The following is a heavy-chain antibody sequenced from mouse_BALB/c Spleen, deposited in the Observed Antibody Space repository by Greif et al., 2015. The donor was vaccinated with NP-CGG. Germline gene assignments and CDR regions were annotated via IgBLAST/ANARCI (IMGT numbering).Heavy chain of an antibody. J-gene: IGHJ2*01. CDR2: IYPSDSYT. D-gene: IGHD1-1*01. CDR1: GYTFTSYW. CDR3: TSYYGSSFYFDD. Sequence: QVQLQQSGVELVRPGASVKLSCKASGYTFTSYWINWVKQRPGQGLEWIGNIYPSDSYTNYNQKFKDKATLTVDKSSSTAYMQINSPTFEDYAVYYCTSYYGSSFYFDDWGQGTTPTVTS. V-gene: IGHV1-69*02.